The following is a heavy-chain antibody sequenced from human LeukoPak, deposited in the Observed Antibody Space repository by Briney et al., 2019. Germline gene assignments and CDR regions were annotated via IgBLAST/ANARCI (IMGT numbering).Heavy chain of an antibody. D-gene: IGHD7-27*01. V-gene: IGHV4-59*01. CDR2: IYYSGST. CDR3: ARDPQLGSYYFDY. Sequence: SETLSLTCTVSGGSISGYYYNWIRQPPGKGLEWIGYIYYSGSTNYNPSLKSRVTISLDTSKNQFSLKLSSVTAADTAVYYCARDPQLGSYYFDYWGQGTLVTVSS. J-gene: IGHJ4*02. CDR1: GGSISGYY.